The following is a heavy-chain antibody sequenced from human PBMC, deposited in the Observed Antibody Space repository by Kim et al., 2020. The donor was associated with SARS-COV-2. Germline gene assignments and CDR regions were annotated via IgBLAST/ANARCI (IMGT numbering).Heavy chain of an antibody. CDR1: GFTFSSYG. Sequence: GGSLRLSCAASGFTFSSYGMHWVRQAPGKGLEWVAVISYDGSNKYYADSVKGRFTISRDNSKNTLYLQMNSLRAEDTAVYYCAKDPRYYVILTGYLVGQQIDYNYGMESWGQGTTVTVSS. CDR3: AKDPRYYVILTGYLVGQQIDYNYGMES. V-gene: IGHV3-30*18. CDR2: ISYDGSNK. D-gene: IGHD3-9*01. J-gene: IGHJ6*02.